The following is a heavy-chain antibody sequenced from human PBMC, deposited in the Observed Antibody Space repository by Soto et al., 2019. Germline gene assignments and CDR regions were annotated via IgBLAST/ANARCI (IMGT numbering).Heavy chain of an antibody. CDR3: TRDWGVAFDI. Sequence: GGSLRLSCAASGFTFSSYWMHWVRQAPGKGLVWVSHIKADGSSTSYADSVKGRFTISRDNAKNTLYLHVNSLRAEDTAVYFCTRDWGVAFDIWGQGTMVTVSS. CDR1: GFTFSSYW. J-gene: IGHJ3*02. V-gene: IGHV3-74*01. CDR2: IKADGSST. D-gene: IGHD3-16*01.